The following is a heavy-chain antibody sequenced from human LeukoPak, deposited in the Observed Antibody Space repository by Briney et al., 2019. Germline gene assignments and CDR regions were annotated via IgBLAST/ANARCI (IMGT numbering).Heavy chain of an antibody. J-gene: IGHJ3*02. Sequence: YPSETLSLTCTASGGSISSYYWSWIRQPPGKGLEWIGYIYYSGSTNYNPSLKSRVTISVDTSKNQFSLKLSSVTAADTAVYYCARRTDYRTGSGAFDIWGQGTMVTVSS. V-gene: IGHV4-59*01. CDR1: GGSISSYY. CDR3: ARRTDYRTGSGAFDI. CDR2: IYYSGST. D-gene: IGHD3-10*01.